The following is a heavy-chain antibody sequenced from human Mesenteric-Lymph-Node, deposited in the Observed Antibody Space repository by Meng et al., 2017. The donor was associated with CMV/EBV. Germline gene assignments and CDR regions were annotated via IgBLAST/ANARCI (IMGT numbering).Heavy chain of an antibody. J-gene: IGHJ4*02. CDR3: ARRGGYGSGSYPPDY. V-gene: IGHV3-74*01. CDR1: GFTFSSYW. D-gene: IGHD3-10*01. Sequence: GESLKISCAASGFTFSSYWMHWVRQAPGKGLVWVSRINSDGSSTSYADSVKGRFTISRDNGKDTLYLQMNSLRAEDTALYYCARRGGYGSGSYPPDYWGQGTLVTVSS. CDR2: INSDGSST.